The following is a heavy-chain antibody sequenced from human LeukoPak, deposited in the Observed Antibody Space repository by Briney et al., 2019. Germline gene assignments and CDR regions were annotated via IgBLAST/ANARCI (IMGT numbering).Heavy chain of an antibody. CDR1: GFTFSSYS. J-gene: IGHJ4*02. D-gene: IGHD6-19*01. CDR3: ARGGWSRFDY. CDR2: ISSSGDTI. Sequence: GGSLRLSCAASGFTFSSYSMNWVRQAPGKGLEWVSSISSSGDTIYYADSVKGRFTISRDNARNSLYLQMNSLRAEDTTVYYCARGGWSRFDYWGQGTLVTVSS. V-gene: IGHV3-48*04.